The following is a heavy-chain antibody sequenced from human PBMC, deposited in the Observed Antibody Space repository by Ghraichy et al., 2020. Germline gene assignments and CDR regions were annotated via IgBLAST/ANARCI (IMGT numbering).Heavy chain of an antibody. J-gene: IGHJ3*02. CDR3: AKAHLEYSSSWLDAFDI. CDR1: GFTFSSYA. Sequence: GGSLRLSCAASGFTFSSYAMSWVRQAPGKGLEWVSAISGSGGSTYYADSVKGRFTISRDNSKNTLYLQMNSLRAEDTAVYYCAKAHLEYSSSWLDAFDIWGQGTMVTVSS. D-gene: IGHD6-13*01. CDR2: ISGSGGST. V-gene: IGHV3-23*01.